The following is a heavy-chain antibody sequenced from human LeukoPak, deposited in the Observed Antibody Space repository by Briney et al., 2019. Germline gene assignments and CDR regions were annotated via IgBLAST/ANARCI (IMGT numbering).Heavy chain of an antibody. Sequence: GASVKVSCKASGGTFSSYAISWVRQAPGQGLEWMGWINPNSGVTNYAQKLQGRVTITRDTSIDTAYMQLSRLRSDDTAVYYCARETAGSGYESFSDAYYYMDVWGKGTTVTVSS. CDR2: INPNSGVT. CDR1: GGTFSSYA. J-gene: IGHJ6*03. CDR3: ARETAGSGYESFSDAYYYMDV. V-gene: IGHV1-2*02. D-gene: IGHD5-12*01.